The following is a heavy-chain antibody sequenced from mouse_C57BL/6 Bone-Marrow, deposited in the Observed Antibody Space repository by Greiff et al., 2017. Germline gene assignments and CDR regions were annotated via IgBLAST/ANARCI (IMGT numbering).Heavy chain of an antibody. Sequence: QVQLQQSGAELVLPGDSVTLSCNASGYTFTSYWMHWVQQRPGQGLEWIGEIDPSDSYTNYNPKFKGKSTFTVDKSSSTVNMKIGSLTAKDSGVCDCARERGYAMDYWGQGTSVTVSS. CDR1: GYTFTSYW. CDR3: ARERGYAMDY. V-gene: IGHV1-69*01. CDR2: IDPSDSYT. J-gene: IGHJ4*01.